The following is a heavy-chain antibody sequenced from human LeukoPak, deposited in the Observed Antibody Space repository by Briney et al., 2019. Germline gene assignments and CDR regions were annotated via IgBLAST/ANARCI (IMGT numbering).Heavy chain of an antibody. Sequence: PGGSLRLSCAASGFTFSSYAMHWVRQAPGKGLEWVAVISYDGSNKYYADSVKGRFTISRDNSKNTLYPQMNSLRAEDTAVYYCAKLSITMVRGVIGPFDYWGQGTLVTVSS. D-gene: IGHD3-10*01. CDR3: AKLSITMVRGVIGPFDY. CDR1: GFTFSSYA. CDR2: ISYDGSNK. V-gene: IGHV3-30*04. J-gene: IGHJ4*02.